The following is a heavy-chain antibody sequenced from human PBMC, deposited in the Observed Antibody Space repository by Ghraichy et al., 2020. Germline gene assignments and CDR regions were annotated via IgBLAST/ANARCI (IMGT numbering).Heavy chain of an antibody. CDR3: ARSRAAVVVPAAIEPFNY. CDR1: GYTFTGYY. Sequence: ASVKVSCKASGYTFTGYYMHWVRQAPGQGLEWMGWINPNSGGTNYAQKFQGRVTMTRDTSISTAYMELSRLRSDDTAVYYCARSRAAVVVPAAIEPFNYWGQGTLVTVSS. V-gene: IGHV1-2*02. J-gene: IGHJ4*02. CDR2: INPNSGGT. D-gene: IGHD2-2*01.